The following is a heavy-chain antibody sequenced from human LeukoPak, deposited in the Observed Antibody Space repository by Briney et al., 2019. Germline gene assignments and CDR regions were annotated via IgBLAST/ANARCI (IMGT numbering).Heavy chain of an antibody. Sequence: SETLSLTCAVYGGSFSPYFCSWIRQPPGKGLEWIGEINHSGSTNYNPSLKSRVTISVDTSKNQFSLKLSSVTAADTAVYYCARGGFYCGGDCYVDYWGQGTLVTVSS. J-gene: IGHJ4*02. D-gene: IGHD2-21*02. CDR3: ARGGFYCGGDCYVDY. V-gene: IGHV4-34*01. CDR1: GGSFSPYF. CDR2: INHSGST.